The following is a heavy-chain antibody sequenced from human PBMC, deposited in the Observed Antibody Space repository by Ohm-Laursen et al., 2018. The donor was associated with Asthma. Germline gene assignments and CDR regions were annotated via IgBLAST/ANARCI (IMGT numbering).Heavy chain of an antibody. J-gene: IGHJ4*02. D-gene: IGHD2-15*01. Sequence: GASVKVSCKSSGGTFSNYVFGWVRQAPGQGLEWTGGINSVFGATDYGQKFRGRVTITADESTATVYMELSSLRSDDTALYYCGRKRGSCITSTCYSLDFWGQGTLVTVSS. V-gene: IGHV1-69*13. CDR2: INSVFGAT. CDR3: GRKRGSCITSTCYSLDF. CDR1: GGTFSNYV.